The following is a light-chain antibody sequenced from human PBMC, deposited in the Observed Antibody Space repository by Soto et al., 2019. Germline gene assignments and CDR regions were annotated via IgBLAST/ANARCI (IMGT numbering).Light chain of an antibody. CDR3: QHYGGTWA. CDR2: DAS. CDR1: QSISNR. V-gene: IGKV1-5*01. Sequence: DIHMTQSPSTVSGSVGDRVTITCRASQSISNRLAWYQQKPGKAPKVLIYDASNLESGVPSRFSGSGSGTEFILTISSLQPDDFTTYYCQHYGGTWAFGQGTKVDIK. J-gene: IGKJ1*01.